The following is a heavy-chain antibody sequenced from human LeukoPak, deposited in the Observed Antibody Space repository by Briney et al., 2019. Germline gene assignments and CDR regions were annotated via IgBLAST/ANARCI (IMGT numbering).Heavy chain of an antibody. Sequence: SETLSLTCTVSGGSISSGSYYWSWIRQPAGKGLEWIGRIYTSGSTNYNPSLKSRVTISVDTSKNQFSLKLSSVTAADTAVYYCARDPGLRRGQGTLGTVSS. CDR1: GGSISSGSYY. CDR2: IYTSGST. V-gene: IGHV4-61*02. J-gene: IGHJ4*02. D-gene: IGHD3/OR15-3a*01. CDR3: ARDPGLR.